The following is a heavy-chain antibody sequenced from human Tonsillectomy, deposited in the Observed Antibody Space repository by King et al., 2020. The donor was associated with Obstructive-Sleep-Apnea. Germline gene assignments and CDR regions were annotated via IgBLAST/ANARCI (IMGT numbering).Heavy chain of an antibody. CDR3: ASSFMITFGGVIY. CDR2: INPSGGST. J-gene: IGHJ4*02. CDR1: GYTFTSYY. Sequence: VQLVESGAEVKKPGASVKVSCKASGYTFTSYYMHWVRQAPGQGLEWMGIINPSGGSTSYAQKFQGRVTMTRDTSKSRVYMELSSLRSEDTAVYYCASSFMITFGGVIYWGQGTLVTVSS. D-gene: IGHD3-16*01. V-gene: IGHV1-46*03.